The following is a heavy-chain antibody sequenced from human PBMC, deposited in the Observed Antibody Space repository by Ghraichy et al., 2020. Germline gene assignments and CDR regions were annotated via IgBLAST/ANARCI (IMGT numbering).Heavy chain of an antibody. CDR3: PTVRVLLWFGGKWGPNWFDP. J-gene: IGHJ5*02. CDR2: IYSGGST. CDR1: GFTVSSNY. Sequence: GGSLRLSCAASGFTVSSNYMSWVRQAPGKGLEWVSVIYSGGSTYYADSVKGRLTISRDNSKNTLYLQMNSLRAEDTAVYYCPTVRVLLWFGGKWGPNWFDPWGQGTLVTVSS. D-gene: IGHD3-10*01. V-gene: IGHV3-53*01.